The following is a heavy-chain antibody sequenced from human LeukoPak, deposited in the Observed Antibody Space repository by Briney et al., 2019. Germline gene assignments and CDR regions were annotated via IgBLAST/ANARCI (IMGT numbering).Heavy chain of an antibody. Sequence: ASVKVSCKASGGTFSSYAISWVRQAPGQGLEWMGRIIPILGIANYAQKLQGRVTITADKSTSTAYMELSSLRSEDTAVYYCARQSTTRLNWFDPWGQGTLVTVSS. CDR1: GGTFSSYA. V-gene: IGHV1-69*04. J-gene: IGHJ5*02. CDR3: ARQSTTRLNWFDP. CDR2: IIPILGIA. D-gene: IGHD2-2*01.